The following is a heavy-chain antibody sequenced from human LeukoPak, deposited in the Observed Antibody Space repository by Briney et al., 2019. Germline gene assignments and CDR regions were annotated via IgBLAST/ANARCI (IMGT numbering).Heavy chain of an antibody. D-gene: IGHD3-22*01. Sequence: ASVKVSCKASGGTFSSYGISWVRQAPGQGLEWVGRIIPILGIANYAQKFQGRVTITADKSTSTAYMELSSLRSEDTAVYYCARAKGSYYDSSGYYFDYWGQGTLVTVSS. CDR1: GGTFSSYG. J-gene: IGHJ4*02. CDR3: ARAKGSYYDSSGYYFDY. V-gene: IGHV1-69*04. CDR2: IIPILGIA.